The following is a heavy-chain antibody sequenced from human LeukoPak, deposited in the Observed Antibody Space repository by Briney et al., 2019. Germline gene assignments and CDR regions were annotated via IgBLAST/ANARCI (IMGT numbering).Heavy chain of an antibody. Sequence: PSETLSLTCTVSGGSISSSSYYWGWIRQPPGKGLEWIVRIYTSGSTNYNPSLKSRVTISVDTSKNQFSLKLSSVTAADTAVYYCARERGGVIAVYYYYYYMDVWGKGTTVTVSS. J-gene: IGHJ6*03. V-gene: IGHV4-61*02. CDR1: GGSISSSSYY. CDR3: ARERGGVIAVYYYYYYMDV. CDR2: IYTSGST. D-gene: IGHD2-21*01.